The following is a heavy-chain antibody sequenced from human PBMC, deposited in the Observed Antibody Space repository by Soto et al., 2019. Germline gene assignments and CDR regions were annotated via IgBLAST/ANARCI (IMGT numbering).Heavy chain of an antibody. D-gene: IGHD5-12*01. CDR1: GDIFDSLT. CDR2: IIPVLGMA. V-gene: IGHV1-69*08. CDR3: ARELGGYDYLYYYYYMDV. J-gene: IGHJ6*03. Sequence: QVQLVQSGAEMKMPGSSVKVSCQASGDIFDSLTINWVRQAPGQGLEWMGRIIPVLGMANYAQKFQGRVTIIADKSTSTVYMELSSLTSEVTAVYYCARELGGYDYLYYYYYMDVWGEGTTVTVSS.